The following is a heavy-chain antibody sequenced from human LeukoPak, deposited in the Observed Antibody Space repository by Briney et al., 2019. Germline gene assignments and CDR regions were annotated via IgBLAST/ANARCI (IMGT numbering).Heavy chain of an antibody. J-gene: IGHJ5*02. CDR3: AREAGHCDSTGCYSWFDP. CDR2: IYYSGTT. D-gene: IGHD2-2*01. V-gene: IGHV4-59*01. Sequence: SETLSVTCTVSGGSISSYYWSWIRQPPGQGLEWIGYIYYSGTTNYNPSLKSRVSISVDTSKNQFSLKLTSVTAADTAVYYCAREAGHCDSTGCYSWFDPWGQGTLVTVSS. CDR1: GGSISSYY.